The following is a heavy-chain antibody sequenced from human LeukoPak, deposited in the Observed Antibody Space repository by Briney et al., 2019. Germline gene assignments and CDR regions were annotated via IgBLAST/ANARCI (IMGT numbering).Heavy chain of an antibody. CDR1: GYSISSGYY. J-gene: IGHJ4*02. CDR3: ATSVCSSTSCYRNFDY. D-gene: IGHD2-2*01. CDR2: IYHSGST. Sequence: SETLSLTCTVAGYSISSGYYWGWIRQPPGKGLEWIGSIYHSGSTYYNPSLKSRVTISVDTSKNQFSLKLSSVTAADTAVYYCATSVCSSTSCYRNFDYWGQGTLVTVS. V-gene: IGHV4-38-2*02.